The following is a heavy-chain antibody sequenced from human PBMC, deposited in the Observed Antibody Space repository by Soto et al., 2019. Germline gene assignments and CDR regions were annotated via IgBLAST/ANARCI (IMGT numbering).Heavy chain of an antibody. J-gene: IGHJ4*02. CDR3: GKVADSGYYTVER. CDR2: ISYDGSNK. Sequence: HPGGSPRLSCAAPGVTFSSYAMHWVRQAPGKGLVWVAVISYDGSNKYYADSVKGRFTISRDSAKNSLYLQMDSLRVEDTFVFYCGKVADSGYYTVERCGQGPLVIGFS. V-gene: IGHV3-30-3*02. CDR1: GVTFSSYA. D-gene: IGHD3-22*01.